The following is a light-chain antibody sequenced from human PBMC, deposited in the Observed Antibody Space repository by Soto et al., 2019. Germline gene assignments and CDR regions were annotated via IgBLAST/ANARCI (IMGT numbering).Light chain of an antibody. CDR3: AAWDDSLNAYV. CDR1: TSNIGSNT. Sequence: QSVLTQPPSASGTPGQRVTISCSGSTSNIGSNTVNWYQQLPGTAPKLVIYSNNQRHSGVPDRFSGSRSDTSASLAISGLQSEDEADYYCAAWDDSLNAYVFGTGTKVT. V-gene: IGLV1-44*01. CDR2: SNN. J-gene: IGLJ1*01.